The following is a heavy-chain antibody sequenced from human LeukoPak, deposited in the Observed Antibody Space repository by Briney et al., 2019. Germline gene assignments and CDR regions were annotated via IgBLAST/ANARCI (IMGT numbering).Heavy chain of an antibody. J-gene: IGHJ4*02. CDR3: AKDPINWGSIYFDC. CDR1: GFTFSSYG. CDR2: ISYDGSNK. D-gene: IGHD7-27*01. V-gene: IGHV3-30*18. Sequence: GRSLRLSCAASGFTFSSYGMHWVRQAPGKGLEWVAVISYDGSNKYYADSVKGRFTISRDNSKNILYLQMNSLTAEDTAVYWCAKDPINWGSIYFDCWGQGTLVTVSS.